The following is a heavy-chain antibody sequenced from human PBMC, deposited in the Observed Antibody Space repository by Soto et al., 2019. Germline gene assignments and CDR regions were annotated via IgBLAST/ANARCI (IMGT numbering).Heavy chain of an antibody. CDR3: ARERVPFGEYYYYSGMDV. CDR1: GDTFTSYN. Sequence: AALKVAYRASGDTFTSYNMHRGRQAPGQGREGMGWINPNSGGTNYAQKFQGWVTMTRDTSISTAYIELSRLRSDDPAVYYCARERVPFGEYYYYSGMDVWGQGTTVTVSS. V-gene: IGHV1-2*04. CDR2: INPNSGGT. J-gene: IGHJ6*02. D-gene: IGHD3-10*01.